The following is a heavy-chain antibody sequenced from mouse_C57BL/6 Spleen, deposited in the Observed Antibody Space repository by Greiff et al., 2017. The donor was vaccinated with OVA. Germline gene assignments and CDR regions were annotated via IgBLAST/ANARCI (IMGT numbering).Heavy chain of an antibody. J-gene: IGHJ2*01. D-gene: IGHD2-1*01. Sequence: VQLQQPGAELVKPGASVKLSCKASGYTFTSYWMQWVKQRPGQGLEWIGEIDPSDSYTTYNQKFKGKATLTVVTSSSPAYMQLSSLTSEDAAVYYCARWEIYYDNYYWGQGTTLTVSS. CDR1: GYTFTSYW. V-gene: IGHV1-50*01. CDR3: ARWEIYYDNYY. CDR2: IDPSDSYT.